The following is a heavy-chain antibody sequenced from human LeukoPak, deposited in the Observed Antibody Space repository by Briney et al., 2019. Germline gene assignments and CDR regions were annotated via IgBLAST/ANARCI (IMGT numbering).Heavy chain of an antibody. V-gene: IGHV3-66*01. CDR1: GFTVNSNY. J-gene: IGHJ6*02. CDR3: AWTISITMYAMDI. Sequence: PGGCLRLSCSASGFTVNSNYMSWVCQAPGKGLEWGSVIYSGGSPYYADSVKGRFTISRDNPKTTLYLQMNSLRAEDTAVYYRAWTISITMYAMDIWGQGTTVTASS. D-gene: IGHD3-10*01. CDR2: IYSGGSP.